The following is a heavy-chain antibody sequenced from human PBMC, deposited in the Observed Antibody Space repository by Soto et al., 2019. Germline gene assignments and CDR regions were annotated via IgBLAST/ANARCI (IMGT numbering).Heavy chain of an antibody. D-gene: IGHD1-7*01. CDR3: ARVGKLELQGGAFDI. Sequence: SETLSLTCTVSGGSISSYYWSWIRQPAGKGLEWIGRIYTSGSTNYNPSLKSRVTMSVDTSKNQFSLKLSSVTAADTAVYYGARVGKLELQGGAFDIWGQGTRVTVSS. CDR2: IYTSGST. CDR1: GGSISSYY. J-gene: IGHJ3*02. V-gene: IGHV4-4*07.